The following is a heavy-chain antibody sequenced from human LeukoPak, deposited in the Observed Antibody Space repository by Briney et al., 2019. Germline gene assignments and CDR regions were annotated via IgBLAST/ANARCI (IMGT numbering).Heavy chain of an antibody. V-gene: IGHV1-18*01. Sequence: ASVKVSCKASGYTFTSYGISWVRQAPGQGLEWMGWISAYNGNTNYAQKLQGRVTMTTDTSTSTAYMELRSLRSDDTAVYYCASIAFDSSWSHWFDPWGQGTLVTVSP. CDR3: ASIAFDSSWSHWFDP. CDR1: GYTFTSYG. J-gene: IGHJ5*02. D-gene: IGHD6-13*01. CDR2: ISAYNGNT.